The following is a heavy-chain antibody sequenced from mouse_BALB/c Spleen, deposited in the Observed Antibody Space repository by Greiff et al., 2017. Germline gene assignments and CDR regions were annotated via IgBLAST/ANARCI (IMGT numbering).Heavy chain of an antibody. CDR1: GFPFSDYY. J-gene: IGHJ4*01. CDR2: ISDGGSYT. D-gene: IGHD2-1*01. Sequence: EVQLVESGGGLVKPGGSLKLSCAASGFPFSDYYMYWVRQTPEKRLEWVATISDGGSYTYYPDSVKGRFTISRDNAKNNLYLQMSSLKSEDTAMYYCARYGNAMDYWGQGTSVTVSS. V-gene: IGHV5-4*02. CDR3: ARYGNAMDY.